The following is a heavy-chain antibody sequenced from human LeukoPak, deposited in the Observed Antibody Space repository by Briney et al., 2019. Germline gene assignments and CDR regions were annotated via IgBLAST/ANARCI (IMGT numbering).Heavy chain of an antibody. V-gene: IGHV1-18*01. CDR3: ARDPFNYGGNDVYFDY. Sequence: GASVKVSCKASGYTFTSYGISWVRQAPGQGLEWMGWISAYNGNTNYAQKLQGRVTMTTNTSTSTAYRELRSLRSDDTAVYYCARDPFNYGGNDVYFDYWGQGTLVTVSS. CDR2: ISAYNGNT. J-gene: IGHJ4*02. CDR1: GYTFTSYG. D-gene: IGHD4-23*01.